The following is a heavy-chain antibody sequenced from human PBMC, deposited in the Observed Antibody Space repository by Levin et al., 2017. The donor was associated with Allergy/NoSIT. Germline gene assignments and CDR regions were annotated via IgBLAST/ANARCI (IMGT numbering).Heavy chain of an antibody. Sequence: GSLRLSCAASGFTFSSYAMSWVRQAPGKGLEWVSAISGSGGSTYYADSVKGRFTISRDNSKNTLYLQMNSLRAEDTAVYYCAKDQSYGDIATDFDYWGQGTLVTVSS. CDR1: GFTFSSYA. J-gene: IGHJ4*02. CDR3: AKDQSYGDIATDFDY. CDR2: ISGSGGST. V-gene: IGHV3-23*01. D-gene: IGHD6-13*01.